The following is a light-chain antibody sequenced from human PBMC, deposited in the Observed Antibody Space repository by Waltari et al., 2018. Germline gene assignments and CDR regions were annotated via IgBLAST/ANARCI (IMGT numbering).Light chain of an antibody. CDR2: DAS. V-gene: IGKV3-20*01. CDR1: PSVSSSY. Sequence: EFVLTQSPGTLSLSPGERATLSCSASPSVSSSYLAWYQQKPGQAPRLLIYDASSRATGIPDRFSGSGSGTDFTLTISRLEPEDFAVYYCQQYGSSPLITFGQGTRLEIK. CDR3: QQYGSSPLIT. J-gene: IGKJ5*01.